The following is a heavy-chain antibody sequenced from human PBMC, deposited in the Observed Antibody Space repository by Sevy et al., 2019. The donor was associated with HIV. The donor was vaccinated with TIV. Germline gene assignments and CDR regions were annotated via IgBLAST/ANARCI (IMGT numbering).Heavy chain of an antibody. CDR3: ASDVLRFLEWPKGAFDI. J-gene: IGHJ3*02. V-gene: IGHV3-48*01. Sequence: GESLKISCTASGLPFSSNSMNWVRQAAGRGLEWVSYISGSGDTIYYADSVKGRFTISRDNGKNSLYLQMNSLRAEDTAMYYCASDVLRFLEWPKGAFDIWGQGTMVTVSS. D-gene: IGHD3-3*01. CDR2: ISGSGDTI. CDR1: GLPFSSNS.